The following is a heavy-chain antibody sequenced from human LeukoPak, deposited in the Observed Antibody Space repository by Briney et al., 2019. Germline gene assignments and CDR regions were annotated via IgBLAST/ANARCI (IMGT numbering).Heavy chain of an antibody. D-gene: IGHD6-19*01. CDR1: GGTFSSYA. Sequence: NPGGSLRLSCAASGGTFSSYAINWVRQAPGQGLEWMGGIIPIFGTANYAQKFQGRVTITADESTSTAYMELSSLRSEDTAVYYCARAGWHMGAFDIWGQGTMVTVSS. CDR3: ARAGWHMGAFDI. V-gene: IGHV1-69*01. CDR2: IIPIFGTA. J-gene: IGHJ3*02.